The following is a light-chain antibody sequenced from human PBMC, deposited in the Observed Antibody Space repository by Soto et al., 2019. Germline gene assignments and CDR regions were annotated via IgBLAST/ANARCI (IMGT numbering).Light chain of an antibody. J-gene: IGLJ1*01. CDR3: YTYAGGSTYL. CDR1: SSDVGSYSL. CDR2: EDI. V-gene: IGLV2-23*01. Sequence: QSVLTQPTSVSGSPGQSITISCTGTSSDVGSYSLLSWYQHHPGKAPKLIIYEDIKGPSGVSNRFSGSKSGNMASLRISGLQADDEADYYCYTYAGGSTYLFGTGTNVTVL.